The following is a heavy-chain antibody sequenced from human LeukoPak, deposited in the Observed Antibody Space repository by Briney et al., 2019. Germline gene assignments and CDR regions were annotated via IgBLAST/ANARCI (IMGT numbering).Heavy chain of an antibody. CDR2: IYTSGST. J-gene: IGHJ4*02. CDR3: ARDRLRLHFDY. V-gene: IGHV4-4*09. Sequence: SETLSLTCTASGGSISSNYWIWFRQPPGKGLEWIGYIYTSGSTNYNPSLKSRVTISVDTSKNQCPLKLSSVTAADTGVYYCARDRLRLHFDYWGQGTLVTVSS. D-gene: IGHD4-17*01. CDR1: GGSISSNY.